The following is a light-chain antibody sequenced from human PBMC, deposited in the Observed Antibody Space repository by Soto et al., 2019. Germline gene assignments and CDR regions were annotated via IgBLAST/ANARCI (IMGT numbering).Light chain of an antibody. Sequence: EIVMTQSPATLSVSPGERDTLSCRASQSVSSNLAWYQQKPGQAPRLPIYGASTRATGIPARFSGSGSGTEFTLTISSLQSEDFAVYYCQQYNDWPPYTFGQGTKLEIK. CDR2: GAS. V-gene: IGKV3-15*01. J-gene: IGKJ2*01. CDR1: QSVSSN. CDR3: QQYNDWPPYT.